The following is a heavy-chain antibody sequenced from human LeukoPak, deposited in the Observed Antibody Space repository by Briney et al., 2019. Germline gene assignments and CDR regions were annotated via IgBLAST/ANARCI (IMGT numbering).Heavy chain of an antibody. D-gene: IGHD3-10*01. CDR3: ARYGSGSNDY. CDR1: GGSISSGDYY. V-gene: IGHV4-30-4*01. CDR2: IYYSGTT. Sequence: PSQTLSLTCTVSGGSISSGDYYWSWIRQPPGKGLEWIGYIYYSGTTYYNPSLRSRLTISVDTSKNQFSLKPSSVTAADTAVYYCARYGSGSNDYWGQGTLVTVSS. J-gene: IGHJ4*02.